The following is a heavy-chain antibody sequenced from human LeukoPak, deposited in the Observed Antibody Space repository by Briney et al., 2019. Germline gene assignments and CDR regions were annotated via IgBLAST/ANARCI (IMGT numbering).Heavy chain of an antibody. Sequence: WASVKVSCKASGYTFTSYGISWVRQAPGQGLEWMGWINPNSGGTNYAQKFQGRVTMTRDTSISTAYMELSRLRSDDTAVYYCARAAAGVNNWFDPWGQGTLVTVSS. J-gene: IGHJ5*02. CDR3: ARAAAGVNNWFDP. D-gene: IGHD6-13*01. V-gene: IGHV1-2*02. CDR1: GYTFTSYG. CDR2: INPNSGGT.